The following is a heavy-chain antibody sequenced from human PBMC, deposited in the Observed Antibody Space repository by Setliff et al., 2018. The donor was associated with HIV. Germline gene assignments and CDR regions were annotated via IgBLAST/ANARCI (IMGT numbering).Heavy chain of an antibody. CDR2: IYYSGST. D-gene: IGHD3-3*01. CDR3: ARGYYNFWSGSKSYYFDY. V-gene: IGHV4-59*01. J-gene: IGHJ4*02. CDR1: GGSISSYY. Sequence: KPSETLSLTCTVSGGSISSYYWSWIRQPPGKGLEWIGYIYYSGSTNYNPSLKSRVTISVDTSKNQFSLKLSSVTAADTAVYYCARGYYNFWSGSKSYYFDYWGQGTLVTVPQ.